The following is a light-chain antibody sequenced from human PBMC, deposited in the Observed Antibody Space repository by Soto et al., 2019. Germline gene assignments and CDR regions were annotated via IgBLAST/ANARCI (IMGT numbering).Light chain of an antibody. V-gene: IGKV3-15*01. J-gene: IGKJ1*01. CDR1: QSVSSN. Sequence: EIVMTQSPASLSVSPGERVTLSCRASQSVSSNLAWYQQKPGQAPRLLINGASTRATGIPARFSGSGSGTEFTLTISSLQSEDFAVYYCQQYNNWPQTFGQGTKVEIK. CDR2: GAS. CDR3: QQYNNWPQT.